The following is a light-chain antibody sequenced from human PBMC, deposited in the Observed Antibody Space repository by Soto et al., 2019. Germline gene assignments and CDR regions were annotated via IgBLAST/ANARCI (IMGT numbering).Light chain of an antibody. CDR2: DVI. CDR1: SSDVGGYNY. J-gene: IGLJ2*01. V-gene: IGLV2-14*01. CDR3: NSYTSSSTLVV. Sequence: QSVLTQPASVSGSPGQSITISCTGTSSDVGGYNYVSWYQQHPGKAPKLMIYDVINRPSGISNRFSGSKSGNTASLTISGLQAEDEAVYFCNSYTSSSTLVVFGGGTKVTVL.